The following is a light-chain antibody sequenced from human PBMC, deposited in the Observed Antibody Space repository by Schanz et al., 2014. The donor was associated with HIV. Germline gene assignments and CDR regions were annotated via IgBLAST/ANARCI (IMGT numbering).Light chain of an antibody. V-gene: IGLV2-11*01. CDR2: DVS. J-gene: IGLJ3*02. CDR3: CSYAGAYTRV. Sequence: QSALTQPRSVSGSPGQSVTISCSGTSSDVGGYDLVSWYQHHPGKAPKLVIFDVSKRASGVPARFSGSKSGSTASLTISGLQAEDEADYYCCSYAGAYTRVFGGGTKLTVL. CDR1: SSDVGGYDL.